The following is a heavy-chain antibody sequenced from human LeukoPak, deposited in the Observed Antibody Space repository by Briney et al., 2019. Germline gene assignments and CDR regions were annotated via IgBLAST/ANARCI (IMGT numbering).Heavy chain of an antibody. CDR1: GFTFSSYW. J-gene: IGHJ4*02. CDR2: IKQDGSEK. CDR3: ARDRFIAVAGFDY. Sequence: GGSLRLSCAASGFTFSSYWISWVRQAPGKGLEWVANIKQDGSEKYYVDSVKGRFTISRDNAKNSLYLQMNSLRAEDTAVYYCARDRFIAVAGFDYWGQGTLVTVSS. D-gene: IGHD6-19*01. V-gene: IGHV3-7*01.